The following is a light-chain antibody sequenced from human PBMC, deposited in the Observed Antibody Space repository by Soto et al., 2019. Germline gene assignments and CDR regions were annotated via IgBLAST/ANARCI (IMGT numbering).Light chain of an antibody. Sequence: DIVMTQSPDSLAVSLGERATINCKSSQSVLYSSNNKNYLAWYQQKPGQPPKLLIYWSSTRESGVPDRFSGSGSGTDFTLTISSLQAEDVAVYHWQQYYGTPWTFGQGTKVEIK. CDR1: QSVLYSSNNKNY. CDR3: QQYYGTPWT. J-gene: IGKJ1*01. CDR2: WSS. V-gene: IGKV4-1*01.